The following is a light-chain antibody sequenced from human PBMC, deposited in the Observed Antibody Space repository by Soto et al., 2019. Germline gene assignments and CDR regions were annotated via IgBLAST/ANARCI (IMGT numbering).Light chain of an antibody. J-gene: IGKJ5*01. CDR1: QSIGQH. V-gene: IGKV1-39*01. Sequence: MTQAPSFLSASVGDRVTINCLASQSIGQHLNWYQQKPGKAPKFLVYGVSKLQSGVPSRFTGSGSGTDFTLTVNDLQPEDFATYYCPQSYSSPTTFCQGT. CDR2: GVS. CDR3: PQSYSSPTT.